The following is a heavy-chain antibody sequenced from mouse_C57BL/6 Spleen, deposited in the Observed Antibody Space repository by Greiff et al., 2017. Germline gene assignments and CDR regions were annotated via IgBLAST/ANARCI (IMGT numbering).Heavy chain of an antibody. CDR3: ARHSVYDYDGGYAMDY. D-gene: IGHD2-4*01. CDR2: IYPGSGNT. V-gene: IGHV1-66*01. CDR1: GYSFTSYY. Sequence: LQESGPELVKPGASVKISCKASGYSFTSYYIHWVKQRPGQGLEWIGWIYPGSGNTKYNEKFKGKATLTADTSSSTAYMQLSSLTSEDSAVYYCARHSVYDYDGGYAMDYWGQGTSVTVSS. J-gene: IGHJ4*01.